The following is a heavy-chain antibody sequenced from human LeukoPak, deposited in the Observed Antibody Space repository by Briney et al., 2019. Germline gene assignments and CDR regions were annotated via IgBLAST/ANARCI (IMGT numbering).Heavy chain of an antibody. CDR2: ISNNGGYT. Sequence: GGSLRLSCAASGFTFSSSAMSWVRQAPGKGLEWVSAISNNGGYTYYADSVQGRFTIPRDNSKSTQCLQMNSLRAEDTAVYYCAKQLGYCSDGSCYFPYWGQGTLVTVSS. CDR1: GFTFSSSA. CDR3: AKQLGYCSDGSCYFPY. V-gene: IGHV3-23*01. D-gene: IGHD2-15*01. J-gene: IGHJ4*02.